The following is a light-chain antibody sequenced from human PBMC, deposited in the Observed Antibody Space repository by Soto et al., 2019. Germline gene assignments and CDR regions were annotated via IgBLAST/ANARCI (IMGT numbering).Light chain of an antibody. J-gene: IGKJ5*01. CDR1: PSVTNY. V-gene: IGKV3-11*01. CDR3: QQRNIWPPVT. CDR2: GAF. Sequence: EIVLTQSPATLSLSPGERATLSCRASPSVTNYLAWYQQKPGQAPRLLIYGAFNRAAGIPARFSCSGSGTDFTLTISSLEPEDCAVYYCQQRNIWPPVTFGQGTRLEIK.